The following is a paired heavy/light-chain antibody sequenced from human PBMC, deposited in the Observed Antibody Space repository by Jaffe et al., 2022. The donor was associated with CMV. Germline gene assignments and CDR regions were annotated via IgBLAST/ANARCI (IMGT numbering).Light chain of an antibody. J-gene: IGKJ2*01. V-gene: IGKV1-5*03. CDR2: KAS. CDR3: QQYNSPWYT. Sequence: DIQMTQSPSTLSASVGDRVTITCRASQSISSWLAWYQQKPGKAPKLLIYKASSLESGVPSRFSGSGSGTEFTLTISSLQPDDFATYYCQQYNSPWYTFGQGTKLEIK. CDR1: QSISSW.
Heavy chain of an antibody. J-gene: IGHJ6*03. CDR2: INHSGST. CDR3: ARGGARDLPNIVVVPAAIGYYYMDV. CDR1: GGSFSGYY. Sequence: QVQLQQWGAGLLKPSETLSLTCAVYGGSFSGYYWSWIRQPPGKGLEWIGEINHSGSTNYNPSLKSRVTISVDTSKNQFSLKLSSVTAADTAVYYCARGGARDLPNIVVVPAAIGYYYMDVWGKGTTVTVSS. V-gene: IGHV4-34*01. D-gene: IGHD2-2*01.